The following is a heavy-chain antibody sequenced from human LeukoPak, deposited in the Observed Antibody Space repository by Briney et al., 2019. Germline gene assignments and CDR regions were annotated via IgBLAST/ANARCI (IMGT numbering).Heavy chain of an antibody. D-gene: IGHD3-10*01. CDR3: AKDLLGIWFAALPRLFFDC. Sequence: PGGSLRLSFLASGFTFSSYAMSWVRQAPGKGLEWVSAISANGDVTYYTDSVKGQFTISRDNSKNTLYLQMNNLRAEDTAIYYCAKDLLGIWFAALPRLFFDCKGQGTLVSVSS. CDR2: ISANGDVT. J-gene: IGHJ4*02. V-gene: IGHV3-23*01. CDR1: GFTFSSYA.